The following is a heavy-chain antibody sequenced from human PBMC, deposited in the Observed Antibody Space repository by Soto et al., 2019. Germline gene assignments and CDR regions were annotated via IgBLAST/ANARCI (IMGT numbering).Heavy chain of an antibody. CDR1: GFTFSTYV. Sequence: PGGSLRLSCAASGFTFSTYVMSWARQPPGKGLEWVSAISVSAGPTYYADSVKGRFTISRDNSKNTLYLQMDSLRAEDTAVYYMGKGGWLGDWGQGTLVTVSS. V-gene: IGHV3-23*01. CDR3: GKGGWLGD. CDR2: ISVSAGPT. J-gene: IGHJ4*02. D-gene: IGHD6-19*01.